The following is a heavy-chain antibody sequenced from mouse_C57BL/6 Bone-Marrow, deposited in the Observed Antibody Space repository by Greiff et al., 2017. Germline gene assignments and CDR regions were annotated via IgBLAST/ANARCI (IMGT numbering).Heavy chain of an antibody. CDR3: ARRRGTTVVAPFDY. CDR1: GFTFSDYG. Sequence: EVMLVESGGGLVKPGGSLKLSCAASGFTFSDYGMHWVRQAPEKGLEWVAYISSGSSTIYYADTVKGRFTISRDNAKNTLFLQITSLRSEDTAMYYCARRRGTTVVAPFDYWGQGTTLTVSS. V-gene: IGHV5-17*01. J-gene: IGHJ2*01. D-gene: IGHD1-1*01. CDR2: ISSGSSTI.